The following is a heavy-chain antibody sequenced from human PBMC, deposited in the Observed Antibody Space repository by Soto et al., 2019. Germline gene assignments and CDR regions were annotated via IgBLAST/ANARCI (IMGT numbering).Heavy chain of an antibody. CDR3: AKGVPGYCSGSSCHAYDF. CDR2: ISGNAFDT. J-gene: IGHJ4*02. CDR1: GFTFSDYA. Sequence: EVQLLESGGGLVQPGGSLRLSCAASGFTFSDYAMTWVRQAPGKGLEWVSAISGNAFDTYYAEAVQGRFTISRDNFKSTLFLQMSSRTVEDTAVYYCAKGVPGYCSGSSCHAYDFWGQGTLVTVSS. V-gene: IGHV3-23*01. D-gene: IGHD2-15*01.